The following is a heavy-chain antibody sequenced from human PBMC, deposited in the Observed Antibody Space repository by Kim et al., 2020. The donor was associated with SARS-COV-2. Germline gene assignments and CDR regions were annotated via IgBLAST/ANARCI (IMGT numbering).Heavy chain of an antibody. D-gene: IGHD5-12*01. CDR3: ARELKDIGPNWFDP. J-gene: IGHJ5*02. V-gene: IGHV4-31*02. Sequence: NPSLKSRVTISVDTSKNQFSLKLSSVTAADTAVYYCARELKDIGPNWFDPWGQGTLVTVSS.